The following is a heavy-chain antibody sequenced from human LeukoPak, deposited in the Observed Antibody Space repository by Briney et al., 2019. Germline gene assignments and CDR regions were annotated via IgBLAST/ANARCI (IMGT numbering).Heavy chain of an antibody. CDR3: VRRKYYFDF. V-gene: IGHV5-51*01. J-gene: IGHJ4*02. CDR2: IYPGDSDI. CDR1: GYIFTSYW. Sequence: GESLKISCKGSGYIFTSYWIGWVRQMPGKGLEWMGTIYPGDSDIKYSPSFQGQVTISADKSISTAYLQWSSLKASDTAIYYCVRRKYYFDFWGQGTLVTVSS.